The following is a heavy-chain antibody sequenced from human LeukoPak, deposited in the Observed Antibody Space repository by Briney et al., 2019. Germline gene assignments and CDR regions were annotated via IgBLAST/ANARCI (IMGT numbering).Heavy chain of an antibody. J-gene: IGHJ4*02. CDR3: ARGDGYSSDFDY. CDR1: GFTFTTYS. CDR2: ITGSSSYM. V-gene: IGHV3-21*01. D-gene: IGHD5-18*01. Sequence: GGSLRLSCAASGFTFTTYSMNWVRQAPRKGLEWVSSITGSSSYMYYPDSVKGRFTVSRDNAKNSLYLQMNSLRDEDTAVYYCARGDGYSSDFDYWGQGTLVTVSS.